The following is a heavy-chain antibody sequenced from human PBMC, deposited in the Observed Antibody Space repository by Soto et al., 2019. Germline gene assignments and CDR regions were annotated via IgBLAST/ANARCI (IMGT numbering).Heavy chain of an antibody. CDR1: GYTFTGYY. J-gene: IGHJ6*02. CDR3: ARVITIFGVGYGMDV. CDR2: INPNSGGT. Sequence: QVQLVQSGAEVKKPGASVKVACKASGYTFTGYYMHWVRQAPGPGLEWMGWINPNSGGTNYAQKFQGRVTMTRDTSISTAYMELSMLRSDDTAVYYCARVITIFGVGYGMDVWGQGTTVTVSS. V-gene: IGHV1-2*02. D-gene: IGHD3-3*01.